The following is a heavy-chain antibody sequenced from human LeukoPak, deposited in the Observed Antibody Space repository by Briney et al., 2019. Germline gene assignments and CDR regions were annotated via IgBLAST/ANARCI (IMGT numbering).Heavy chain of an antibody. V-gene: IGHV5-51*01. CDR3: ARLPYCGGDCYPNWFDP. CDR1: GYTFFTYW. D-gene: IGHD2-21*02. Sequence: GESLKISCKGSGYTFFTYWIGWVRQMPGKGLEWMGIIYPGDSDTRYSPSFQGQVTISADKSISTAYLQWNSLKASDTAMYYCARLPYCGGDCYPNWFDPWGQGTLVTVSS. J-gene: IGHJ5*02. CDR2: IYPGDSDT.